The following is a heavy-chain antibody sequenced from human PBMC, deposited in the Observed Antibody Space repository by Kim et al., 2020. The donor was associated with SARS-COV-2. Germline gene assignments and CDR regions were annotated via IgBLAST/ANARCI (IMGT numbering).Heavy chain of an antibody. Sequence: NGRFTISRDNAKTTLYLQMNSLRAEDTAVYYCAKDRAPTMIVVVGVAFDIWGQGTMVTVSS. D-gene: IGHD3-22*01. J-gene: IGHJ3*02. CDR3: AKDRAPTMIVVVGVAFDI. V-gene: IGHV3-23*01.